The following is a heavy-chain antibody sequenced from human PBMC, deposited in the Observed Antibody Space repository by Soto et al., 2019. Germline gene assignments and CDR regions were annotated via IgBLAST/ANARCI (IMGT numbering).Heavy chain of an antibody. CDR2: INHSGST. Sequence: SETLSLTCTVSGGSISSSSYYWSWIRQPPGKGLEWIGEINHSGSTNYNPSLKSRVTISVDTSKNQFSLKLSSVTAADTAVYYCARTSAARYYYYGMDVWGQGTTVTVSS. CDR3: ARTSAARYYYYGMDV. J-gene: IGHJ6*02. V-gene: IGHV4-39*07. CDR1: GGSISSSSYY. D-gene: IGHD2-2*01.